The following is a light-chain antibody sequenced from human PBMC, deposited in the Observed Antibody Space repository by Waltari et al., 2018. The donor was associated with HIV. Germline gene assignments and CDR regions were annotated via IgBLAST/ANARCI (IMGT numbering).Light chain of an antibody. J-gene: IGLJ1*01. CDR3: SSYTSSSTYV. Sequence: QSALTQTPSVSASPGQSINIPCTATSTDVGGSTYVPWYQQHPGQAPKLLIYDVSNRPSRVSNRFSGSKSGNTASRTISGRQAEDEADYYCSSYTSSSTYVFGTGTKVTVL. CDR2: DVS. V-gene: IGLV2-14*03. CDR1: STDVGGSTY.